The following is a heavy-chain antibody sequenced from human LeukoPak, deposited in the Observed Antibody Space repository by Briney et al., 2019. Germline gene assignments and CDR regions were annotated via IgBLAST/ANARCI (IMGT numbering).Heavy chain of an antibody. Sequence: GGSLRLSCAASGFTFSTYTMNWVRQAPGKGLEWMSGIGGGTYYADSVKSRCTISIDHSKSKLYLQMNTLRAEDKTVYYCAKDGGVRGVRDATDIWGQGRMVTVSS. CDR1: GFTFSTYT. CDR3: AKDGGVRGVRDATDI. CDR2: MSGIGGGT. V-gene: IGHV3-23*01. D-gene: IGHD3-10*01. J-gene: IGHJ3*02.